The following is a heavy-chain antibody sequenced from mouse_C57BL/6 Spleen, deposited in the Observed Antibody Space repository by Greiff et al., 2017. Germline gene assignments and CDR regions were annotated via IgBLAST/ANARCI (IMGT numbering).Heavy chain of an antibody. CDR2: INPYNGGT. CDR3: ARADSNYDYAMDY. V-gene: IGHV1-19*01. Sequence: VQLQQSGPVLVKPGASVKMSCKASGYTFTDYYMNWVKQSHGKSLAWIGVINPYNGGTSYNQKFTGKATLTVDKSSSTAYMELDSLTSEDSAVYSCARADSNYDYAMDYWGQGTSVTVSS. D-gene: IGHD2-5*01. CDR1: GYTFTDYY. J-gene: IGHJ4*01.